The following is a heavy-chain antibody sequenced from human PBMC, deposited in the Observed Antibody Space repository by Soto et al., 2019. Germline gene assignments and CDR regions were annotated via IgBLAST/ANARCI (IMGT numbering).Heavy chain of an antibody. V-gene: IGHV3-30-3*01. CDR3: ARGSPDRNNDY. Sequence: QVQLVESGGGVVQPGRSLRLSCAASGFTFSSYAMHWVRQAPGKGLEWVAVISYDGSNKYYADSVKGRFTISRDNSKNTLYLQMNSLRAEDTAVYYCARGSPDRNNDYWGQGTLVTVSS. CDR2: ISYDGSNK. CDR1: GFTFSSYA. J-gene: IGHJ4*02.